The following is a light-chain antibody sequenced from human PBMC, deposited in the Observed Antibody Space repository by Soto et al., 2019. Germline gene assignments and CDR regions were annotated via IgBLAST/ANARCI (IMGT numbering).Light chain of an antibody. CDR1: QSLLHSDGYNY. Sequence: DIVMTQSPVSLPVTPGEPASITCRSSQSLLHSDGYNYLDWYLQKPGQSPQLVIYLGSNRASGVPDRFSGSGSGTDFTLKISRVEAEDVGVYYCMQALQTPLTFGGGTKVEIK. V-gene: IGKV2-28*01. CDR3: MQALQTPLT. CDR2: LGS. J-gene: IGKJ4*01.